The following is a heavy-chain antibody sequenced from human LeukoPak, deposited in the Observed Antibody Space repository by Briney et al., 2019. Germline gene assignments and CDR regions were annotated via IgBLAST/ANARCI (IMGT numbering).Heavy chain of an antibody. CDR1: GGTFSSYA. D-gene: IGHD5-12*01. J-gene: IGHJ5*02. CDR2: IIPIFGTA. V-gene: IGHV1-69*06. CDR3: ARRALFGDSGYDYNWFDP. Sequence: PGASVKVSCKASGGTFSSYAISWVRQAPGQGLEWMGGIIPIFGTANYAQKFQGRVTITADKSTSTAYMELSSLRSNDTAVYYCARRALFGDSGYDYNWFDPWGQGTLVTVSS.